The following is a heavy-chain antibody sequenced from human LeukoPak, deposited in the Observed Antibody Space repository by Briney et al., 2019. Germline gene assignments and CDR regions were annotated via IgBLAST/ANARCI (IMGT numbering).Heavy chain of an antibody. Sequence: GGSLRLSCAASGFTFDDYAMHWVRQAPGKGLEWVSGISWNSGSIGYADSVKGRFTISRDNAKNSLYLQMNSLRAEDKALYYCAKNVRSYYDSSGTSYMDVWGKGTTVTVSS. V-gene: IGHV3-9*01. D-gene: IGHD3-22*01. CDR1: GFTFDDYA. J-gene: IGHJ6*03. CDR2: ISWNSGSI. CDR3: AKNVRSYYDSSGTSYMDV.